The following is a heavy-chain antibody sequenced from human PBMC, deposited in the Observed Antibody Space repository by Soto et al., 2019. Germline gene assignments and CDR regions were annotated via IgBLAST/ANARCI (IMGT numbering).Heavy chain of an antibody. Sequence: SETLSLTCTVSGGSVSSGSYYWSWIRQPPGKGLEWIGYIYYSGSTNYNPSLKSRVTISVDTSKNQFSLKLSSVTAADTAVYYCARVGTRALNLVDAFDIWGQGTMVTVSS. CDR2: IYYSGST. J-gene: IGHJ3*02. CDR1: GGSVSSGSYY. V-gene: IGHV4-61*01. D-gene: IGHD1-1*01. CDR3: ARVGTRALNLVDAFDI.